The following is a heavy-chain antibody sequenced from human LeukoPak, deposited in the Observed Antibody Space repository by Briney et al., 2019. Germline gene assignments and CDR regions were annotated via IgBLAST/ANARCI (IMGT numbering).Heavy chain of an antibody. D-gene: IGHD3-10*01. CDR2: IYDSGST. V-gene: IGHV4-59*01. CDR1: GGSIREYY. CDR3: ARELVRGVIGAFDI. Sequence: PSETLSLTCTVSGGSIREYYLSWIRQPPGKGLEWIGYIYDSGSTNYNPSLKSRVTISVDTSKYHFSLKLSSVTAADTAVYYCARELVRGVIGAFDIWGQGTMVTVSS. J-gene: IGHJ3*02.